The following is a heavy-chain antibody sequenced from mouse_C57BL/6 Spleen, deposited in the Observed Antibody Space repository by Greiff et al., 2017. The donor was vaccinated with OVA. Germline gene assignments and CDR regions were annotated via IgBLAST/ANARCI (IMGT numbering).Heavy chain of an antibody. CDR3: ARWVTTVVATGDY. V-gene: IGHV1-7*01. CDR1: GYTFTSYW. D-gene: IGHD1-1*01. CDR2: INPSSGYT. Sequence: QVQLQQPGAELAKPGASVKLSCKASGYTFTSYWMHWVKQRPGQGLEWIGYINPSSGYTKYNQKFKDKATLTADKSSSTAYMQLSSLTSEDSAVYYCARWVTTVVATGDYWGQGTTLTVSS. J-gene: IGHJ2*01.